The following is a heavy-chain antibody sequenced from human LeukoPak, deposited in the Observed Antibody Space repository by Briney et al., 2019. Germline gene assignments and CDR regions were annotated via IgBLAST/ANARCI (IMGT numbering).Heavy chain of an antibody. CDR2: ITSSSSYV. CDR1: GFTXSTYN. CDR3: XXXXXXXXXGXXXXXYXXV. J-gene: IGHJ6*03. V-gene: IGHV3-21*01. Sequence: XXXXSGFTXSTYNMNWVRQAPGKRLEWVSSITSSSSYVFYADSVKGRFTISRDNAKNSLYMQMNRLRAEDTAVYYXXXXXXXXXXGXXXXXYXXVWGKGTTVTISS.